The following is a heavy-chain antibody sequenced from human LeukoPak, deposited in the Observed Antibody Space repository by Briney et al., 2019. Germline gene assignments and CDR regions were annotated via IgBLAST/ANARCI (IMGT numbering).Heavy chain of an antibody. J-gene: IGHJ6*02. Sequence: SETLSLTCTVSGGSISSSSYYWGWIRQPPGKGLEWIGSIYYSGSTYYNPSLKSRVTISVDTSKNQFSLKLSSVTAADTALYYCSRPSHSNPRQTIYYYYYGMDVWGPGTTVTVSS. CDR3: SRPSHSNPRQTIYYYYYGMDV. CDR2: IYYSGST. D-gene: IGHD4-4*01. CDR1: GGSISSSSYY. V-gene: IGHV4-39*01.